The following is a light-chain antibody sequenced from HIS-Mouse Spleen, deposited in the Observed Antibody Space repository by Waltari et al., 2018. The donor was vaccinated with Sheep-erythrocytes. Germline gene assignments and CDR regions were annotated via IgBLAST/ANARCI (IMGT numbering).Light chain of an antibody. CDR3: QQANSFPIT. Sequence: DIQMTQSPSSVSASVGERVNLTCRASQGIRSWLAWYQQKPGNAPKLLIYAASSLQSGVPSRFSGSGSGTDFTLTISSLQPEDFATYYCQQANSFPITFGQGTRLEIK. CDR1: QGIRSW. V-gene: IGKV1-12*01. J-gene: IGKJ5*01. CDR2: AAS.